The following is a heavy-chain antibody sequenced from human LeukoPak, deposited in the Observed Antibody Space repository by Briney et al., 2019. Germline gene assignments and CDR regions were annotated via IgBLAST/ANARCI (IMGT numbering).Heavy chain of an antibody. CDR3: ARDPYYGGNSPPPD. Sequence: ASVKVFCKASGYTFTGYYMHWVRQAPGQGLEWMGWINPNSGGTNYAQKFQGRVTMTRDTSISTAYMELSRLRSDDTAVYYCARDPYYGGNSPPPDWGQGTLVTVSS. J-gene: IGHJ4*02. D-gene: IGHD4-23*01. V-gene: IGHV1-2*02. CDR2: INPNSGGT. CDR1: GYTFTGYY.